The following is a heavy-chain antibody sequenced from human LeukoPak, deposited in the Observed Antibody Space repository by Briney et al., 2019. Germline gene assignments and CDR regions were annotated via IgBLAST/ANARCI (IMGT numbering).Heavy chain of an antibody. CDR2: ISSSSSTI. V-gene: IGHV3-48*01. J-gene: IGHJ4*02. Sequence: GGSLRLSCAASGFTFSSYSMNWVRQAPGKGLEWVSCISSSSSTIYYADSVKGRFTISRDNAKNSLYLQMNSLRAEDTAVYYCARAAGYSSGWYESSYFDYWGQGTLVTVSS. CDR1: GFTFSSYS. D-gene: IGHD6-19*01. CDR3: ARAAGYSSGWYESSYFDY.